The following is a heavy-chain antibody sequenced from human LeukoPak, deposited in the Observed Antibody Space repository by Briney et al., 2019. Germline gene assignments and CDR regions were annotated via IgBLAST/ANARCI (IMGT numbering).Heavy chain of an antibody. CDR2: ISSSSIYI. Sequence: PGGSLRLSCAASGFTLSSYSMNWVRQAPGKGLEWVSSISSSSIYIYYADSLKGRFTISRDNAKNSLYLQMNSLRAEDTAIYYCATYRQVLLPFESWGQGTLVTVSS. J-gene: IGHJ4*02. D-gene: IGHD2-8*02. V-gene: IGHV3-21*04. CDR3: ATYRQVLLPFES. CDR1: GFTLSSYS.